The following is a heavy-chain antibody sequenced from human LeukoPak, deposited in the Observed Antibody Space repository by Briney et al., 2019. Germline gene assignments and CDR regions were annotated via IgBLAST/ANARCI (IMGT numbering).Heavy chain of an antibody. CDR2: IYYSGST. CDR3: AREGGYEADAFDI. V-gene: IGHV4-59*01. Sequence: PETLSLTRTVSGGSISIYYWSWIRQPPGKGLEWIGDIYYSGSTNYNPSLKRRVTISVDTSKNQFSLKLSAVTPADTAVYYCAREGGYEADAFDIWGQGTMVTVSS. D-gene: IGHD5-12*01. CDR1: GGSISIYY. J-gene: IGHJ3*02.